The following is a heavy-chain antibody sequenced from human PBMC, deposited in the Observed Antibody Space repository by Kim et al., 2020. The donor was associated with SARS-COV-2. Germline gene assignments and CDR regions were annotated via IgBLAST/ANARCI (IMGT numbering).Heavy chain of an antibody. V-gene: IGHV4-30-2*05. CDR3: ARVINGDYVYYFDY. D-gene: IGHD4-17*01. J-gene: IGHJ4*02. Sequence: NPSLKSRVTISVDTSKNQFSLKLSSVTAADTAVYYCARVINGDYVYYFDYWGQGTLVTVSS.